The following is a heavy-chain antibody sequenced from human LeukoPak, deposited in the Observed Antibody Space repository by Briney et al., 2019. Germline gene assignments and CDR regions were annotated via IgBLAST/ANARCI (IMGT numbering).Heavy chain of an antibody. J-gene: IGHJ4*02. CDR2: INWKGCST. Sequence: GGSLRLSCAASGFTFDDYGMSWVRQAPGKGLEWVSGINWKGCSTTYADSVRGRFTISRDNAKNSLYLEMNSLRAEDTALYHCARRPYSSSSHYFDYWGQGTLVTVSS. V-gene: IGHV3-20*01. CDR1: GFTFDDYG. CDR3: ARRPYSSSSHYFDY. D-gene: IGHD6-6*01.